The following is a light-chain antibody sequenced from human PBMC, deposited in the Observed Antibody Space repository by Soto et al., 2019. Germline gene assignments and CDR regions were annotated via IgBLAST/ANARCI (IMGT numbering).Light chain of an antibody. V-gene: IGKV3-11*01. CDR2: QTS. J-gene: IGKJ1*01. Sequence: EIVLTQSPATMSSFPGDRVTLSCRASQYINTRLAWYQHRPGQAPRLLIYQTSTWAAGIPARFSASGSGTDFTLTISDVQPEDFALYYCHQRQSWPRTFGQGTKVDI. CDR1: QYINTR. CDR3: HQRQSWPRT.